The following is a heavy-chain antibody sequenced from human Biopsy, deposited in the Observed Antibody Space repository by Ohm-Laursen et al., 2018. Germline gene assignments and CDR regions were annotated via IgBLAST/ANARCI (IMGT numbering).Heavy chain of an antibody. CDR1: GYSVTNDYY. V-gene: IGHV4-4*07. Sequence: GTLSLTCAVSGYSVTNDYYWGWIRQPAGKGLEWIGRVYISGGTTYNPSLKSRVTMSLDTSKNQFSLRLRSVTAADTAVYYCARDSPSYADYPFDYWGQGTLVTVSS. CDR2: VYISGGT. J-gene: IGHJ4*02. D-gene: IGHD4-17*01. CDR3: ARDSPSYADYPFDY.